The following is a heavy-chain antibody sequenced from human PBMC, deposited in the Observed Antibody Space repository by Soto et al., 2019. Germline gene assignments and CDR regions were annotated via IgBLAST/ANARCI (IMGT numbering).Heavy chain of an antibody. CDR3: AREGMLFSGVIVFYGIDV. Sequence: QVQLVQSGAEVKKPGASVKVSCKASGYSFTRHDINWVRQAPGQGLEWMGWINPSSGNTGYAQRFLGRLTMTTDASTSTAYMELSGLKSEDTDIYYCAREGMLFSGVIVFYGIDVGGQGTTVTVPS. V-gene: IGHV1-8*01. CDR1: GYSFTRHD. D-gene: IGHD3-3*01. CDR2: INPSSGNT. J-gene: IGHJ6*02.